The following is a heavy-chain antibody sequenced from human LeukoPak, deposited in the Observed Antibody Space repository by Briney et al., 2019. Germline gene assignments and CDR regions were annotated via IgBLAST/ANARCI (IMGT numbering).Heavy chain of an antibody. CDR3: ARGGVATGELDY. V-gene: IGHV3-53*01. CDR1: GFTFNNYA. Sequence: GSLRLSCAASGFTFNNYAMSWVRQAPGKGLEWVSVIYSGGSTYYADSVKGRFTISRDNSKNTLYLQMNSPRAEDTAVYYCARGGVATGELDYWGQGTLVTVSS. D-gene: IGHD3-3*01. CDR2: IYSGGST. J-gene: IGHJ4*02.